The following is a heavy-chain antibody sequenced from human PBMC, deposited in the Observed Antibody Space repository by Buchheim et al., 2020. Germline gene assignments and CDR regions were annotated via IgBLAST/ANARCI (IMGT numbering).Heavy chain of an antibody. CDR2: IKQDGNEI. Sequence: EVQLVESGGGLVQPGGSLRLSCAASGFTFSSYWMSWVRQAPGKGLEWVASIKQDGNEIYYVDSVKGRFTISRDNAKNSLYLQMNSLRTEDTAVYYCARLGPYWYFDLWGRGTL. V-gene: IGHV3-7*03. J-gene: IGHJ2*01. CDR3: ARLGPYWYFDL. D-gene: IGHD7-27*01. CDR1: GFTFSSYW.